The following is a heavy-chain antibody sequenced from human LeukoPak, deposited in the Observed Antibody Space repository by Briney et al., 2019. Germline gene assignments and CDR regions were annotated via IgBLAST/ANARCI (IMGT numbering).Heavy chain of an antibody. Sequence: GGSLRLSCAASGFSFTSYVMHWVRQAPGKGLEWLAVIWYDGSNKYADSVKGRFLISRDNSKNTLDLQMNSLRVEDSALYCCAKGGGSKLKDAFDVWGQGTVVAVSA. CDR2: IWYDGSNK. V-gene: IGHV3-30*02. J-gene: IGHJ3*01. CDR1: GFSFTSYV. D-gene: IGHD5-12*01. CDR3: AKGGGSKLKDAFDV.